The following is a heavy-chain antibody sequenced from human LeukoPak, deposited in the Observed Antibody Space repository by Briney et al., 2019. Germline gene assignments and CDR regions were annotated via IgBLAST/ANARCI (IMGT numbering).Heavy chain of an antibody. D-gene: IGHD3-22*01. CDR1: GGSISSSSYY. Sequence: SETLSLTCTVSGGSISSSSYYWGWIRPPPGQGLEWIGSLNYSGSTYHNPSLESRVTISVSTSKNQFSLKLSSVTAADTSLYYCARHSRVVAFDTFDIWGQGTIITGSS. V-gene: IGHV4-39*01. J-gene: IGHJ3*02. CDR3: ARHSRVVAFDTFDI. CDR2: LNYSGST.